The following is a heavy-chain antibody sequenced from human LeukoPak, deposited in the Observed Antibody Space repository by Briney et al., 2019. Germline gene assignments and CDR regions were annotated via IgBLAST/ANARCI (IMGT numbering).Heavy chain of an antibody. V-gene: IGHV4-34*01. CDR1: GGSFSGYY. D-gene: IGHD2-2*01. Sequence: LETLSLTCAVYGGSFSGYYWSWIRQPPGKGLEWIGEINHSGSTNYNPSLKSRVTISVDTSKNQFSLKLSSVTAADTAVYYCARSAMPPSRTTSRSNWFDPWGQGTLVTVSS. CDR3: ARSAMPPSRTTSRSNWFDP. CDR2: INHSGST. J-gene: IGHJ5*02.